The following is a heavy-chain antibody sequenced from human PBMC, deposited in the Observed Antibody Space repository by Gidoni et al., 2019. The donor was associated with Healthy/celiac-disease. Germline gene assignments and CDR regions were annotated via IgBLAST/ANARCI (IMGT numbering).Heavy chain of an antibody. CDR2: ISGSGGST. J-gene: IGHJ4*02. D-gene: IGHD2-2*01. CDR1: GFTFSSYA. Sequence: EVQLLESGGGLVQPGGSLRLSCAASGFTFSSYAMSWFRQAPGKGLEWVSAISGSGGSTYYADSVKGRFTISRDNAKNTLYLQMNSLRAEDTAVYYCAKKQWIVVVPAAHDYWGQGTLVTVSS. CDR3: AKKQWIVVVPAAHDY. V-gene: IGHV3-23*01.